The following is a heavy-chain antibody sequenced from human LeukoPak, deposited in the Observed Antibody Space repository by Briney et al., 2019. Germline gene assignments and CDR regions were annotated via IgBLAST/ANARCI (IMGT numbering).Heavy chain of an antibody. CDR1: GGSISNYY. CDR2: IFYKGNT. CDR3: ARHTTGGAFDI. Sequence: SETLSLTCAVSGGSISNYYWTWIRQPPGRGLEWIGYIFYKGNTNYNPSLGSRVTLSVDTSKNQFSLKLSSVTAADTAVYYCARHTTGGAFDIWGQGTMVTVSS. V-gene: IGHV4-59*08. D-gene: IGHD1-14*01. J-gene: IGHJ3*02.